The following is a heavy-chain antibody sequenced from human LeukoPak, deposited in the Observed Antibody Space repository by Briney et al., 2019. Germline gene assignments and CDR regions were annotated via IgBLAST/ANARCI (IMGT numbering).Heavy chain of an antibody. J-gene: IGHJ4*02. V-gene: IGHV4-38-2*02. D-gene: IGHD1-26*01. Sequence: NTSETVSLTCTVSGYSIRRGYYWGWIRQPPGQGLEWIGSSYHSGSTYYNPSLKSRVTISVDTSKNQVSLKLSSVTAADTAVYYCARLTSGQAFDYWGQGTLVTVSS. CDR2: SYHSGST. CDR1: GYSIRRGYY. CDR3: ARLTSGQAFDY.